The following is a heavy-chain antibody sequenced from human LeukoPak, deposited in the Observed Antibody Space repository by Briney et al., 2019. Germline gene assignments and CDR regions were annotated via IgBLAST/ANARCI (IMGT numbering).Heavy chain of an antibody. CDR1: GGSISSSNW. V-gene: IGHV4-4*02. CDR3: ARGAYGSGIGRAFDI. CDR2: IYHSGST. J-gene: IGHJ3*02. D-gene: IGHD3-10*01. Sequence: KSSETLSLTCAVSGGSISSSNWWSWVRQPPGKGLEWIGEIYHSGSTNYNPSLKSRVTISVDKSKNQFSLKLSSVTAADTAVYYCARGAYGSGIGRAFDIWGQGTMVTVSS.